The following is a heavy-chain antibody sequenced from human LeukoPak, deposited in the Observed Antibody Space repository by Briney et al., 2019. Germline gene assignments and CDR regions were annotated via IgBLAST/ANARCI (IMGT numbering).Heavy chain of an antibody. Sequence: SETLSLTCAVYGGSFSGYYWSWIRQPPGKGLEWIGEINHSGSTNYNPSLKSRVTISVDTSKNQFSLKLSSVTAADTAVYYCARAGLLVRGVTLRYFDLWGRGTLVTVS. V-gene: IGHV4-34*01. CDR1: GGSFSGYY. CDR3: ARAGLLVRGVTLRYFDL. D-gene: IGHD3-10*01. J-gene: IGHJ2*01. CDR2: INHSGST.